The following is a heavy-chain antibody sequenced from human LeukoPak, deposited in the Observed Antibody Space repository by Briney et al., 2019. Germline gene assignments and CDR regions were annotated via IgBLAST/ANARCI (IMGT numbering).Heavy chain of an antibody. CDR1: GGSFSGYY. J-gene: IGHJ4*02. CDR2: INHSGST. D-gene: IGHD3-22*01. Sequence: SETLSLTCAVYGGSFSGYYWSWIRQPPGKGLEWIGEINHSGSTNYNPSLKSRVTISVDTSKNQFSLKLSSVTAADTAVYYCARESWGAYDVSAFYRFFDYWGQGRLVAVSS. V-gene: IGHV4-34*01. CDR3: ARESWGAYDVSAFYRFFDY.